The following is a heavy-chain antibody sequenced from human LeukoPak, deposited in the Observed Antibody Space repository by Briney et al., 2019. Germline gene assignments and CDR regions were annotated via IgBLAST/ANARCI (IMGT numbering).Heavy chain of an antibody. V-gene: IGHV4-39*01. CDR3: STTIRGWYGVGDY. Sequence: PSETLSLTCTVSGGSISSSSYSWGWIRQHPGKGLEYIGSSSYSGSTYYNPSLKSRVTISVDTSKDQFSLNLNSVTAADTAVYYCSTTIRGWYGVGDYWGQGVLVTVSS. J-gene: IGHJ4*02. CDR2: SSYSGST. D-gene: IGHD6-19*01. CDR1: GGSISSSSYS.